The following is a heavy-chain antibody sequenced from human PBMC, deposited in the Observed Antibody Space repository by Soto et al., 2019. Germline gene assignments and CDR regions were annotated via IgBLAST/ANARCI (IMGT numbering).Heavy chain of an antibody. V-gene: IGHV5-51*01. CDR2: IYPSDSDT. CDR1: GYSFTNYL. J-gene: IGHJ4*02. Sequence: GESRKISCKASGYSFTNYLIGWVRQMPGKGLEWMGIIYPSDSDTRYSPSFEGQVTISADKSISTAYLQWSSLKASHTAMYYCARGYDYVWGTYRPPPPSFFDYWGQGSLVTVSS. CDR3: ARGYDYVWGTYRPPPPSFFDY. D-gene: IGHD3-16*02.